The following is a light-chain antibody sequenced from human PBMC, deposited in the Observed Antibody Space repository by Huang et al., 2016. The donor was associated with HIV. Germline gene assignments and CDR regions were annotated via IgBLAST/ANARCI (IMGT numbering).Light chain of an antibody. J-gene: IGKJ2*01. Sequence: DIQMTQSPSTLSASVGDRVTITCRASRRISTWLAWYQQKPGKDPELLIYKASRLESGVPARVSGSGSGTEFTLTINSLQPDDFATYYCQQYNSYSYTFGQGTKLEIK. CDR2: KAS. CDR3: QQYNSYSYT. V-gene: IGKV1-5*03. CDR1: RRISTW.